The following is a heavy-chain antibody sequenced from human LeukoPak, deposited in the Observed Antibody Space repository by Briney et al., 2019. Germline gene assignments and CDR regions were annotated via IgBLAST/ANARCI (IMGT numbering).Heavy chain of an antibody. Sequence: GASVKVSCKASGYTFTGYYMHWVRQAPGQGLEWMGIISPSGGSTSYAQKFQGRVTMTRDTSTSTVYMELSSLRSEDTAVYYCARWYYRGRDGYNFHYFDYWGQGTLVTVSS. CDR1: GYTFTGYY. D-gene: IGHD5-24*01. CDR2: ISPSGGST. V-gene: IGHV1-46*01. CDR3: ARWYYRGRDGYNFHYFDY. J-gene: IGHJ4*02.